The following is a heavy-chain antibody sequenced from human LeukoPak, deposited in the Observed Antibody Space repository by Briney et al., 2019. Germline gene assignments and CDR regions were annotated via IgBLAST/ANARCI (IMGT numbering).Heavy chain of an antibody. CDR2: IYTGDSDT. CDR1: RHNFTKYW. V-gene: IGHV5-51*03. D-gene: IGHD6-19*01. J-gene: IGHJ4*02. CDR3: ASTPGGTSGWSN. Sequence: GDTLKISCKTYRHNFTKYWIGCVRQIPGTYLQRTGVIYTGDSDTRYSPSFQGQVTISVDESINTAYLQWSNLKASDTATYYCASTPGGTSGWSNWGQGTLVTVSS.